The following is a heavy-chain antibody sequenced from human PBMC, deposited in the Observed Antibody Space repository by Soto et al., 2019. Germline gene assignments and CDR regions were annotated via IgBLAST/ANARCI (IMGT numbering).Heavy chain of an antibody. CDR3: AKDPELPGWFDP. CDR2: ISGSGGST. D-gene: IGHD1-26*01. V-gene: IGHV3-23*01. Sequence: VGSLRLSCAASGFTFSSYAMSWVRQAPGKGLEWVSAISGSGGSTYYADSVKGRFTISRDNSKSTLYLQMNSLRAEDTAVYYCAKDPELPGWFDPWGQGTLVTVSS. CDR1: GFTFSSYA. J-gene: IGHJ5*02.